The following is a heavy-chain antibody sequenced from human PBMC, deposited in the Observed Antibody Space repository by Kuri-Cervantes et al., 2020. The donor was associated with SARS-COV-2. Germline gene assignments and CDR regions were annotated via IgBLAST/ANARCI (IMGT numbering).Heavy chain of an antibody. CDR2: IYYSGST. CDR1: GGSISSYY. Sequence: SGTLSLTCTVSGGSISSYYWSWIRQPPGKGLEWIGYIYYSGSTNYNPSLKSRVTISVDTSKKQFSLKLSSVTAADTAVYYCARGIEIASLGAYWFDPWGQGTLVTVSS. J-gene: IGHJ5*02. D-gene: IGHD6-6*01. V-gene: IGHV4-59*01. CDR3: ARGIEIASLGAYWFDP.